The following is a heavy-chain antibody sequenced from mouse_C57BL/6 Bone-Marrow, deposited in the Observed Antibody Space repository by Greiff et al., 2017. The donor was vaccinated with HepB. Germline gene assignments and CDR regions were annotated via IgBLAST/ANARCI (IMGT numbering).Heavy chain of an antibody. V-gene: IGHV5-17*01. CDR2: ISSGGSTI. CDR3: ARDYYGSSYGWYFDV. CDR1: GFTFRDYG. D-gene: IGHD1-1*01. J-gene: IGHJ1*03. Sequence: DVMLVESGGGLVKPGGSLKLSCAASGFTFRDYGMHWVRQAPEKGLEWVAYISSGGSTIYYAATVKGRFTISRDNAKNTLFLQMTSLRSEDTAMYYCARDYYGSSYGWYFDVWGTGTTVTDSS.